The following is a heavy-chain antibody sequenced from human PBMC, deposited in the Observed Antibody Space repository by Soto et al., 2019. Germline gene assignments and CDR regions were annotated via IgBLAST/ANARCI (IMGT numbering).Heavy chain of an antibody. CDR1: GYTFTSYH. CDR3: ARLFYGDSLGSL. D-gene: IGHD4-17*01. J-gene: IGHJ4*02. Sequence: ASVEVSCKASGYTFTSYHIHWVRQAPGQGLEWMGIINPSGGSTSYAQKFQGRVTMTRDTSTSTVYMELSSLRSEDTAVYYCARLFYGDSLGSLWGQGTLVTVSS. V-gene: IGHV1-46*01. CDR2: INPSGGST.